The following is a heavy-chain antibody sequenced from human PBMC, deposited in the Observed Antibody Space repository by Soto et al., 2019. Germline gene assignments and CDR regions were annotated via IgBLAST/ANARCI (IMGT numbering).Heavy chain of an antibody. D-gene: IGHD1-26*01. Sequence: EVQLLESGGGLVQPGGSLRLSCAASGFTFSRYAMTWVRQAPGKGLEWVSSITGSVGATFYADSVKGRFTISRDNSKSTLDLQMNSLRVEATAVYYFAKEKEGEATHAWYFDLWGRGTLVTVSS. CDR1: GFTFSRYA. J-gene: IGHJ2*01. V-gene: IGHV3-23*01. CDR2: ITGSVGAT. CDR3: AKEKEGEATHAWYFDL.